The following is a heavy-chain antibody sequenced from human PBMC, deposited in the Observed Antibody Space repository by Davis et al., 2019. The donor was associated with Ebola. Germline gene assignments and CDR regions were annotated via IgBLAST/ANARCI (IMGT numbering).Heavy chain of an antibody. D-gene: IGHD6-19*01. CDR3: ATTQWLIEFDN. J-gene: IGHJ4*02. V-gene: IGHV3-53*05. Sequence: GESLKISCAASGFTVSSNHMSWVRQAPGKGLEWVSVIYDHSTAYADSVRGRFIISRDKSNNTLYLEMNSLRVDDTAVYYCATTQWLIEFDNWGQGTLVTVSS. CDR1: GFTVSSNH. CDR2: IYDHST.